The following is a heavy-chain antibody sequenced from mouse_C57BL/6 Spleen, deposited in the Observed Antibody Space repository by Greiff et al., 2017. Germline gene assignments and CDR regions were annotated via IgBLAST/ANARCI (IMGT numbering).Heavy chain of an antibody. Sequence: VKVVESGAELVKPGASVKLSCKASGYTFTEYTIHWVKQRSGQGLEWIGWFYPGSGSIKYNEKFKDKATLTADKSSSTVYMELSRLTSEDSAVYFCARHEMGAYYSNYYAMDYWGQGTSVTVSS. J-gene: IGHJ4*01. CDR1: GYTFTEYT. V-gene: IGHV1-62-2*01. CDR2: FYPGSGSI. D-gene: IGHD2-5*01. CDR3: ARHEMGAYYSNYYAMDY.